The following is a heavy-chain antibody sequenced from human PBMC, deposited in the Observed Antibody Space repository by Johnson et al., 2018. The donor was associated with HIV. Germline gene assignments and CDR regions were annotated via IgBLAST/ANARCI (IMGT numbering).Heavy chain of an antibody. Sequence: QAQLVESGGGVVQPGRSLRLSCAPSGFTFSSYGMHWVRQAPGKGLEWVAGIYSGGSTYYADSVKGRFTISRDNSKNTLYLQMNSLRAEDTAVYYCARGGGTYAFDIWGQGTMVTVSS. D-gene: IGHD1-26*01. V-gene: IGHV3-NL1*01. CDR1: GFTFSSYG. CDR3: ARGGGTYAFDI. J-gene: IGHJ3*02. CDR2: IYSGGST.